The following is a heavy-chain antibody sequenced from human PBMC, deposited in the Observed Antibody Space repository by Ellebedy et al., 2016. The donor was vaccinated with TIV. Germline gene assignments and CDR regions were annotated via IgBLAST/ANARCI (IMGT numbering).Heavy chain of an antibody. CDR2: IWYDGSNK. CDR3: AREGHYGERGWFDP. CDR1: GFTFSSYG. D-gene: IGHD4-17*01. J-gene: IGHJ5*02. V-gene: IGHV3-33*08. Sequence: PGGSLRLSCAASGFTFSSYGMHWVRQAPGKGLEWVAVIWYDGSNKYYADSVKGRFTISRDNSKNTLYLQMNSLRAEDTAVYYCAREGHYGERGWFDPWGQGTLVTVSS.